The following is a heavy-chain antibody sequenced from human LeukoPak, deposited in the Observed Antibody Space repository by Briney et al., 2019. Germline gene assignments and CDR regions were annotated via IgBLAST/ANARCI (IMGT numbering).Heavy chain of an antibody. V-gene: IGHV3-30*04. D-gene: IGHD4-23*01. CDR2: ISYDGSNK. J-gene: IGHJ3*02. Sequence: PGRSLRLSCAASGFTFSSYAMHWVRQAPGKGLEWVAVISYDGSNKYYADSVKGRFTISRDNSKNTLYLQMNSLRAEDTAVYYCASTTVATRGGDGAFDIWGQGTMVTVSS. CDR1: GFTFSSYA. CDR3: ASTTVATRGGDGAFDI.